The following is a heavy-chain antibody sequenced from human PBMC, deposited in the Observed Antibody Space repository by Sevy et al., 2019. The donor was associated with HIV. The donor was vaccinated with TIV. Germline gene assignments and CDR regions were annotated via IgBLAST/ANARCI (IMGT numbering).Heavy chain of an antibody. V-gene: IGHV3-15*01. J-gene: IGHJ3*02. Sequence: GGSLRLSCAASGFTLSNAWMSWVRQAPGKGLEWVGRIKTKADGGPTDYAAPVKDRFTISRDDSKNTVYLQMNSLKIEDTAVYYCTTNDVFDIWGQGTMVTVPS. CDR3: TTNDVFDI. CDR1: GFTLSNAW. CDR2: IKTKADGGPT.